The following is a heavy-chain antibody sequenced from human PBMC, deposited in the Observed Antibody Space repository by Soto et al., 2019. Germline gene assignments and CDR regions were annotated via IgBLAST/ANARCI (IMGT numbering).Heavy chain of an antibody. D-gene: IGHD6-25*01. V-gene: IGHV1-58*01. Sequence: SVKVSCKASGYAFTNYYVQWVRQARGQRLEWIGWIVVGSGNTNYAQKFQERVTITRDMSTSTAYMELSSLRSEDTAVYYCAADPSIEAGTYYFDYWGQGTLVTVSS. CDR2: IVVGSGNT. J-gene: IGHJ4*02. CDR1: GYAFTNYY. CDR3: AADPSIEAGTYYFDY.